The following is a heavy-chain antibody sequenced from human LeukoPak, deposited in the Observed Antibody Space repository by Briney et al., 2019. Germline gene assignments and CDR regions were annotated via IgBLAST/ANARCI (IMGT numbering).Heavy chain of an antibody. V-gene: IGHV4-61*01. J-gene: IGHJ4*02. CDR2: ISNSGST. CDR1: GGYVNRGTFF. Sequence: SETLSLTCAVSGGYVNRGTFFWTWIRKPPGKGLEWIGYISNSGSTNYHPSLKSRVTISSDTSKTQFTLKLTSVAAADTAVYYCARSPSGYRFDSWGQGTLVTVSS. D-gene: IGHD3-22*01. CDR3: ARSPSGYRFDS.